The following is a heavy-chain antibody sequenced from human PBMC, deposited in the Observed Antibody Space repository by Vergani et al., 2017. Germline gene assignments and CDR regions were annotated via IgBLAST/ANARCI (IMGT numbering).Heavy chain of an antibody. CDR2: ISYDGTEK. Sequence: QVKLEESGGGVVQPGRSLRLSCAASGFSFGNYAMHWVRQAPGKGLEWVGVISYDGTEKKYADSVNGRFTISRDNSKKMMSLQMNSLRVEDTAVYYCTTDNQQSSLGHCSVTNCYGGVFDIWGQGTVVTVSS. D-gene: IGHD2-15*01. V-gene: IGHV3-30-3*01. CDR1: GFSFGNYA. J-gene: IGHJ3*02. CDR3: TTDNQQSSLGHCSVTNCYGGVFDI.